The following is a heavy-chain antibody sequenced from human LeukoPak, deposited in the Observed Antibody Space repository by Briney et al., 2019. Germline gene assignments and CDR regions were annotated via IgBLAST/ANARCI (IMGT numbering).Heavy chain of an antibody. CDR3: AGSAGWLQRAAAFDI. Sequence: ASVKVSCKASGYTFTGYYMHWGRQAPGQGLEWMGWINPNSGGTNYAQKFRGRVTMTRDTSISTAYMELSRLRSDDTAVYYCAGSAGWLQRAAAFDIWGQGTMVTVSS. D-gene: IGHD5-24*01. V-gene: IGHV1-2*02. CDR1: GYTFTGYY. CDR2: INPNSGGT. J-gene: IGHJ3*02.